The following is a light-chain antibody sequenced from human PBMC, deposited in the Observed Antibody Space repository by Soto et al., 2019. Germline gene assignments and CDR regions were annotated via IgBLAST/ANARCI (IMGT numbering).Light chain of an antibody. CDR1: QSVSGNR. Sequence: ENFLTQSPGTLSLSPGERATLSCWASQSVSGNRISWYQLKPGRPPRLVIYRGSSRATGTPDRFSGSGSGTYFSLTINRLEPGDFAVYYCQQHATLPHTFGQGTNVE. J-gene: IGKJ1*01. CDR3: QQHATLPHT. CDR2: RGS. V-gene: IGKV3-20*01.